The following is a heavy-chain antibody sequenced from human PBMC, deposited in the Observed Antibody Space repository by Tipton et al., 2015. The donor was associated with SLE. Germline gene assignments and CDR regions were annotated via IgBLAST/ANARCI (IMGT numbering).Heavy chain of an antibody. V-gene: IGHV1-8*03. D-gene: IGHD7-27*01. CDR3: ARGGDPYFYYYFMDV. J-gene: IGHJ6*03. CDR2: MNPNTGNT. CDR1: GYTFITYD. Sequence: QVQLVQSGAEVKKPGASVKVSCKASGYTFITYDINWVRQATGQGLEWMGWMNPNTGNTGYAQKFQGRVTITRNTSISTAYMELSSLRSEDTAVYYCARGGDPYFYYYFMDVWGKGTTVTVSS.